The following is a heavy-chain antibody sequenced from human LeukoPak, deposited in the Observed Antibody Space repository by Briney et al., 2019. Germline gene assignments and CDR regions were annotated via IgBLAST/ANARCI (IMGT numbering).Heavy chain of an antibody. CDR2: ISYDGSNK. Sequence: PGGSLRLSCAASGFTFSSYGMHWVRQAPGKGLEWVAVISYDGSNKYYADSVKGRFTISRDSSKNTLYLQMNSLRAEDTAVYYCARDERLVYCGGDCYSGAFDIWGQGTMVTVSS. V-gene: IGHV3-30*03. CDR3: ARDERLVYCGGDCYSGAFDI. D-gene: IGHD2-21*02. J-gene: IGHJ3*02. CDR1: GFTFSSYG.